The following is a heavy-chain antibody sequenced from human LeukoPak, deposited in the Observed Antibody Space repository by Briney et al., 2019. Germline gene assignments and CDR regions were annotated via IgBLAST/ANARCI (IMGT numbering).Heavy chain of an antibody. V-gene: IGHV4-59*01. Sequence: SETLSLTCTVSGGSISSYYWSWIRQPPGKGLEWIGYIYYSGSTNYNPSLKSRVTISVDTSKNQFSLKLSSVTAADTAVYYCARKEEYSSPFRYWGQGTLVTVSS. D-gene: IGHD6-6*01. CDR3: ARKEEYSSPFRY. CDR2: IYYSGST. CDR1: GGSISSYY. J-gene: IGHJ4*02.